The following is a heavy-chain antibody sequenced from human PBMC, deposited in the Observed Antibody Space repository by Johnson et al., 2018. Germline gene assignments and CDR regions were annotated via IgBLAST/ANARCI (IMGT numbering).Heavy chain of an antibody. CDR1: VFTFSSYS. J-gene: IGHJ1*01. CDR2: ISSSSSYI. V-gene: IGHV3-21*01. CDR3: ARSQAVQH. Sequence: VQLVESGGGLVKPGGSLRLSCAASVFTFSSYSMNWVRQAPGKGLEWVSSISSSSSYIYYADSVKGRFTISKDNAKNSLYLQMNSLRAEDTAVCYCARSQAVQHWGPGTLVTVSS.